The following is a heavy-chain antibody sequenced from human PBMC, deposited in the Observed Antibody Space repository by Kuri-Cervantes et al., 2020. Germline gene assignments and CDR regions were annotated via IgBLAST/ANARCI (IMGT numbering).Heavy chain of an antibody. CDR2: ISAYNGNT. Sequence: ASVKVSCKASGYTFTSYGISWVRQAPGQGLEWMGWISAYNGNTNYAQKLQGRVTMTTDTSTSTAYMELRSLRSDDTAVYYCARDGSSLDYYYYYGMDVWGQGTMVTVSS. CDR1: GYTFTSYG. J-gene: IGHJ6*01. CDR3: ARDGSSLDYYYYYGMDV. V-gene: IGHV1-18*01. D-gene: IGHD1-1*01.